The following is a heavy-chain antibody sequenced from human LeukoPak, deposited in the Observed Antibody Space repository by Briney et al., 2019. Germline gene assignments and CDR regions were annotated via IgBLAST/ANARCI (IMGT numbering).Heavy chain of an antibody. V-gene: IGHV1-24*01. D-gene: IGHD6-19*01. J-gene: IGHJ4*02. CDR2: FDPEDGET. Sequence: ASVKVSCKVSGYTLTELSMHWVRQAPGKGLEWMGGFDPEDGETIYAQKFQGRVTMTEDTSTDTAYMELSSLRSEDTAVYYCATGGTQWLAYTFVSWGQGTLVTVSS. CDR1: GYTLTELS. CDR3: ATGGTQWLAYTFVS.